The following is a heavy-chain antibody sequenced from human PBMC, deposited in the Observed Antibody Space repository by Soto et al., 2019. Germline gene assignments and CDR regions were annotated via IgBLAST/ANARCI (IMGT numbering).Heavy chain of an antibody. CDR1: GFTFSSYE. Sequence: EVQLVESGGGLVQPGGSLRLSCAASGFTFSSYEMNWVRQAPGKGLEWVSYISSSGSTIYYADSVKGRFTISRDNAKNSLYLQMNSLRAEDTAVYYCARDLAVAGKQYYYYYGMDVWGQGTTVTVSS. J-gene: IGHJ6*02. D-gene: IGHD6-19*01. CDR3: ARDLAVAGKQYYYYYGMDV. V-gene: IGHV3-48*03. CDR2: ISSSGSTI.